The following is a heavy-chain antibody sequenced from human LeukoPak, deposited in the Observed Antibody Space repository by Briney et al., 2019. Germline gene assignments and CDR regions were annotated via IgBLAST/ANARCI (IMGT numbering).Heavy chain of an antibody. D-gene: IGHD6-19*01. J-gene: IGHJ4*02. CDR2: ISAYNGNT. V-gene: IGHV1-18*01. Sequence: ASVKVSCKASGYTFTSYGISWVRQAPGQGLEWMGRISAYNGNTNYAQKLQGRVTMTTDTSTSTAYMELRSLRSDDTAVYYCARGNLKGQWLVPKFDYWGQGTLVTVSS. CDR1: GYTFTSYG. CDR3: ARGNLKGQWLVPKFDY.